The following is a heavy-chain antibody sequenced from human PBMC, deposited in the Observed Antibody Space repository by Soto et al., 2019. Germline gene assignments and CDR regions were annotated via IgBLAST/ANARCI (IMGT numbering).Heavy chain of an antibody. CDR1: GRSISEINSY. D-gene: IGHD5-12*01. V-gene: IGHV4-39*01. CDR3: ARPEGGYGSGYSWFDP. J-gene: IGHJ5*02. Sequence: SETLSLTCSVSGRSISEINSYWGWIRQTPGEGLEWIGTIHHTGSTYYNPSLKSRVIISLDTSKNQFSLKLSSVTAADTALYYCARPEGGYGSGYSWFDPWGQGTGVTVS. CDR2: IHHTGST.